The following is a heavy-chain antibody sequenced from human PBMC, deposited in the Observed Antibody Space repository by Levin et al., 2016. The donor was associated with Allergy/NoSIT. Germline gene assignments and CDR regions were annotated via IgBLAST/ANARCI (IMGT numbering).Heavy chain of an antibody. D-gene: IGHD6-19*01. CDR1: GFTFDDYA. J-gene: IGHJ4*02. V-gene: IGHV3-9*01. Sequence: SLKISCAASGFTFDDYAMHWVRQAPGKGLEWVSGISWNSGSIGYADSVKGRFTISRDNAKNSLYLQMNSLRAEDTALYYCANLGIAVAEDYWGQGTLVTVSS. CDR3: ANLGIAVAEDY. CDR2: ISWNSGSI.